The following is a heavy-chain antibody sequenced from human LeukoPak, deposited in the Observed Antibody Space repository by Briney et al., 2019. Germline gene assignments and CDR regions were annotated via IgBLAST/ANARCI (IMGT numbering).Heavy chain of an antibody. CDR1: GYTFTSYD. V-gene: IGHV1-69*13. CDR3: ARGRSSVRRPYYYYYGMDV. Sequence: SVKVSCKASGYTFTSYDINWVRQATGQGLEWMGGIIPIFGTANYAQKFQGRVTITADESTSTAYMELSSLRSEDTAVYYCARGRSSVRRPYYYYYGMDVWGQGTTVTVSS. CDR2: IIPIFGTA. D-gene: IGHD3-10*02. J-gene: IGHJ6*02.